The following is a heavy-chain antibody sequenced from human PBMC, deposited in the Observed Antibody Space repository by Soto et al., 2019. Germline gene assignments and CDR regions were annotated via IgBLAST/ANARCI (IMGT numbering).Heavy chain of an antibody. CDR2: IWYDGSNK. J-gene: IGHJ4*02. CDR3: ARWGCSGSNCNLNQRSFDL. D-gene: IGHD2-15*01. V-gene: IGHV3-33*03. CDR1: GFIFNEYG. Sequence: QVQLVESGGGVVQPGRSLRLSCAASGFIFNEYGMHWVRQAPGKGLEWVAVIWYDGSNKYYADSVKGRFTFSRDNSKNTISLQLNSLRVDDTAVYYCARWGCSGSNCNLNQRSFDLWGQGTLVTVSS.